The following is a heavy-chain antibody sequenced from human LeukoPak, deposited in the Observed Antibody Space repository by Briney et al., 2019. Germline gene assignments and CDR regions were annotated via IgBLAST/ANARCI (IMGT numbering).Heavy chain of an antibody. CDR3: ARDRSGYNDGSNNDY. V-gene: IGHV4-39*07. D-gene: IGHD1-14*01. Sequence: SETLSLTCTVSGGSISSSNYYWGWIRLPPGKGLEWIGSIYFSGSTYYNPSLKSRVTISVDTSKNQFSLRLSSVTAADTAVYYCARDRSGYNDGSNNDYWGQGTLVTVSS. J-gene: IGHJ4*02. CDR1: GGSISSSNYY. CDR2: IYFSGST.